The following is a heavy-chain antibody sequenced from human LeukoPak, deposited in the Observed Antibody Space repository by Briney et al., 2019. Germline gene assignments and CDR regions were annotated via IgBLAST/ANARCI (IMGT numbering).Heavy chain of an antibody. D-gene: IGHD3-22*01. J-gene: IGHJ5*02. CDR3: ARESSGLNWFDP. CDR2: ICYSGST. V-gene: IGHV4-59*01. CDR1: GGSISNYW. Sequence: PSETLSLTCTVSGGSISNYWRSWIRQPPGKGLEWIGYICYSGSTNYNAALKSRVTISGDMSKNQVSLKLSSVTAADTAVYYCARESSGLNWFDPWGQGTLVTVSS.